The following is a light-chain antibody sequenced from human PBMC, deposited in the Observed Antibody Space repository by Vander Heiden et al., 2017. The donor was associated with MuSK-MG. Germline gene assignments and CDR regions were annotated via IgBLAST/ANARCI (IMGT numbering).Light chain of an antibody. CDR2: RTN. CDR3: VLYMGSGLWV. CDR1: SGSVSTSYY. J-gene: IGLJ3*02. Sequence: QTVVTQEPSFSVSPGGTVTLTCGLSSGSVSTSYYPSWYQQTPGQAPRTLIYRTNIRSSGVPDRFYGSIVGNKAALTITGAQADDESDYYCVLYMGSGLWVFGGGTKLTVL. V-gene: IGLV8-61*01.